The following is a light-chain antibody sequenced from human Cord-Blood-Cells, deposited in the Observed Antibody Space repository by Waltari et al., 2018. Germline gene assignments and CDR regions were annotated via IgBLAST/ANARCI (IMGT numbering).Light chain of an antibody. CDR1: QSVLYSSNNKNY. V-gene: IGKV4-1*01. Sequence: MTQSPDSLAVSLGERATINCKSSQSVLYSSNNKNYLAWYQQKPGQPPKLLIYWASTRESGVPDRFSGSGSGTDFTLTISSLQAEDVAVYYCQQYYSTPQTFGQGTKVEIK. CDR2: WAS. CDR3: QQYYSTPQT. J-gene: IGKJ1*01.